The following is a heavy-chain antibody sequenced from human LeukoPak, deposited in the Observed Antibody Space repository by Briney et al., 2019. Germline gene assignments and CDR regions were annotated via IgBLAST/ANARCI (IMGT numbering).Heavy chain of an antibody. CDR1: GFTFSSYS. D-gene: IGHD4-23*01. CDR3: ARDISYGGWDY. V-gene: IGHV3-48*01. J-gene: IGHJ4*02. CDR2: ISSSSSTI. Sequence: GGSLRLSCAASGFTFSSYSMNWVRQAPGKGPEWVSYISSSSSTIYYADSVKGRFTISRDNAKNSLYLQMNSLRAEDTAVYYCARDISYGGWDYWGQGTLVTVSS.